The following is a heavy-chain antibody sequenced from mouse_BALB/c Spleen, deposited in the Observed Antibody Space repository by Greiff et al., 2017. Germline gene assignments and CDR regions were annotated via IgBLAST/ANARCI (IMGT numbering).Heavy chain of an antibody. Sequence: VQGVESGPGLVAPSQSLSITCTVSGFSLTSYGVHWVRQPPGKGLEWLGVIWAGGSTNYNSALMSRLSISKDNSKSQVFLKMNSLQTDDTAMYYCAREGDYYGSSYTYWGQGTLVTVSA. D-gene: IGHD1-1*01. CDR3: AREGDYYGSSYTY. V-gene: IGHV2-9*02. CDR1: GFSLTSYG. J-gene: IGHJ3*01. CDR2: IWAGGST.